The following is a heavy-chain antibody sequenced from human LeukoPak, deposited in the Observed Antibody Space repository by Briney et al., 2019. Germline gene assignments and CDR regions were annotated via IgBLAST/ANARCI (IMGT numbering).Heavy chain of an antibody. D-gene: IGHD6-6*01. CDR2: IGSDGFT. CDR3: SRENPSLVAMDV. J-gene: IGHJ6*02. CDR1: GFTFSDYD. Sequence: GGSLRLSCAASGFTFSDYDIHWVRQVSGKGLEWVSTIGSDGFTYYPASVKGRFTISRENAKASLHLQMNSLTAGDTAVYYCSRENPSLVAMDVWGQGTTVTVSS. V-gene: IGHV3-13*01.